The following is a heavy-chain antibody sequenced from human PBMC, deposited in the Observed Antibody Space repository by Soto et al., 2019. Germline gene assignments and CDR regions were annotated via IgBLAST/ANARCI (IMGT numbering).Heavy chain of an antibody. V-gene: IGHV3-30*03. CDR1: GSTFSSYG. Sequence: PGGSLRLSCAASGSTFSSYGMHWVRQAPGKGLEWVAVISYDGSNKYYADSVKGRFTISRDNSKNTLYLQMNSLRAEDTAVYYCGSIGYYDSSGYSLSDYWGQGTLVTVSS. CDR3: GSIGYYDSSGYSLSDY. CDR2: ISYDGSNK. D-gene: IGHD3-22*01. J-gene: IGHJ4*02.